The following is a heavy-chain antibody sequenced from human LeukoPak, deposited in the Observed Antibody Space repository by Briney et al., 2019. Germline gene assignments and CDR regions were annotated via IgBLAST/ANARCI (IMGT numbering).Heavy chain of an antibody. CDR2: VWHEEINK. CDR3: TKDRGQWLLDV. V-gene: IGHV3-33*06. D-gene: IGHD3-22*01. CDR1: GFTFSNYG. Sequence: PGRSLRLSCSAAGFTFSNYGIHWVRQAPGKGLGWVAVVWHEEINKTYGASVKGRFTISRDNSKNTVSLQMNSLRAEDTAVYYCTKDRGQWLLDVCGKGTTVIVSS. J-gene: IGHJ6*04.